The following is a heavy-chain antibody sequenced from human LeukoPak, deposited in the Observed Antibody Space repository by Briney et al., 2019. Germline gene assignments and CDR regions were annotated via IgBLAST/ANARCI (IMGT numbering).Heavy chain of an antibody. J-gene: IGHJ3*02. CDR2: ITGSGAGT. CDR1: TFAFSSYA. V-gene: IGHV3-23*01. Sequence: GGSLRLSCAASTFAFSSYAMTWVRQAPGKGLEWVSSITGSGAGTSYADSVKGRFTISRDNSKNTLYLQMNSLRAEDTAVYYCARHYWNDGRADAFDIWGQGTMVTVSS. D-gene: IGHD1-1*01. CDR3: ARHYWNDGRADAFDI.